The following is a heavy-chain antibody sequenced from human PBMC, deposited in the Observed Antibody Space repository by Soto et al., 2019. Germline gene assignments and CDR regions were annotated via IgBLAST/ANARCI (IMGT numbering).Heavy chain of an antibody. D-gene: IGHD6-19*01. CDR1: GGPFISSA. J-gene: IGHJ6*04. CDR2: IIPIFGTA. Sequence: DKGSCNASGGPFISSAINWVRQPQEQGLAWMGGIIPIFGTASYAQTFQCRVTLTADKSASTAYMELSNLRSEETAVYYCASSLYPSGWMRWAAQYSYRIVACSKGTT. V-gene: IGHV1-69*06. CDR3: ASSLYPSGWMRWAAQYSYRIVA.